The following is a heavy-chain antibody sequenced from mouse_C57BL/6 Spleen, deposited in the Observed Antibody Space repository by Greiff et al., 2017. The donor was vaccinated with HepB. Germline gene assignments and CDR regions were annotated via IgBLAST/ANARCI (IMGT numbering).Heavy chain of an antibody. Sequence: VQLKQSGPELVKPGASVKISCKASGYSFTGYYMHWVKQSHGNILDWIGYIYPYNGVSSYNQKFKGKATLTVDKSSSTAYMELRSLTSEDSAVYYCARDYYGSSSHYFDYWGQSTTLTVSS. CDR1: GYSFTGYY. V-gene: IGHV1-31*01. J-gene: IGHJ2*01. CDR3: ARDYYGSSSHYFDY. D-gene: IGHD1-1*01. CDR2: IYPYNGVS.